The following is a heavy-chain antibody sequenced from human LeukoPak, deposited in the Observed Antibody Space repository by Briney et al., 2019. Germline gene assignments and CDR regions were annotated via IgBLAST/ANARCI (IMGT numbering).Heavy chain of an antibody. Sequence: ASVKVSCKASGYTFTSYYMHWVRQAPRQGLEWMGIINPSGGSTSYAQKFQGRVTMTRDTSTSTVYMELSSLRSEDTAVYYCARGDLTYYYDSSGPNGYWGQGTLVTVSS. CDR2: INPSGGST. CDR3: ARGDLTYYYDSSGPNGY. J-gene: IGHJ4*02. D-gene: IGHD3-22*01. V-gene: IGHV1-46*01. CDR1: GYTFTSYY.